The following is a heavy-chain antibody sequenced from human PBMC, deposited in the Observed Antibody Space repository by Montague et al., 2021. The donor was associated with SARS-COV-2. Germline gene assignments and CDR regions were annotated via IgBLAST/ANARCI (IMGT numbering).Heavy chain of an antibody. D-gene: IGHD3-22*01. CDR1: GGSFSGYY. J-gene: IGHJ5*02. Sequence: SETLSLTCAVYGGSFSGYYWSWIRQPPGKGLEWIGEINHSGSTNXNPSLKSRVTISVDTSKNQFSLKLSSVTAADTAVYYCARGHRITMIVVVITDIWFDPWGQGTLVTVSS. V-gene: IGHV4-34*01. CDR3: ARGHRITMIVVVITDIWFDP. CDR2: INHSGST.